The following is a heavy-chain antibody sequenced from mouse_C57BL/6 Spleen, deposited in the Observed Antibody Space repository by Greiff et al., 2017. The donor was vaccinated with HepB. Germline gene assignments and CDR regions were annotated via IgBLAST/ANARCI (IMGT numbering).Heavy chain of an antibody. Sequence: EVKLVESGGGLVKPGGSLKLSCAASGFTFSSYAMSWVRQTPEKRLEWVATISDGGSYTYYPDNVKGRFTISRDNAKNNLYLQMSHLKSEDTAMYYCARDRAFLAYWGQGTLVTVSA. V-gene: IGHV5-4*01. CDR2: ISDGGSYT. CDR3: ARDRAFLAY. D-gene: IGHD3-3*01. CDR1: GFTFSSYA. J-gene: IGHJ3*01.